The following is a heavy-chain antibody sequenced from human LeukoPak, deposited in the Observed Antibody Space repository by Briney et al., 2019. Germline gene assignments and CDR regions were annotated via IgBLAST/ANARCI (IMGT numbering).Heavy chain of an antibody. CDR1: GFTVSSNY. CDR2: IYSGGST. V-gene: IGHV3-66*01. CDR3: ARSAGIEATIVLGY. J-gene: IGHJ4*02. Sequence: GGSLRLSCAASGFTVSSNYMSWVRQAPGKGLEWVSLIYSGGSTYYTDSVKGRFAISRDKSKNNLYLQMNSLKAEDTAVYYCARSAGIEATIVLGYWGQGTLVTVSS. D-gene: IGHD5-12*01.